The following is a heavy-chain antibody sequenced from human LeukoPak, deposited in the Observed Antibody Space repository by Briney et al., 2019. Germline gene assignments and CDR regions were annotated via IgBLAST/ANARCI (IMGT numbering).Heavy chain of an antibody. CDR2: IHYGGST. Sequence: SETLSLTCTVSGGSISSYSYYWGWIRQPPGKGLEWIGSIHYGGSTYYNPSLKSRVTISVDTSKNQFSLKLSSVTAADTAVYYCARSFLAVGAHDAFDIWGQGTMVTVSS. J-gene: IGHJ3*02. V-gene: IGHV4-39*07. CDR3: ARSFLAVGAHDAFDI. CDR1: GGSISSYSYY. D-gene: IGHD1-26*01.